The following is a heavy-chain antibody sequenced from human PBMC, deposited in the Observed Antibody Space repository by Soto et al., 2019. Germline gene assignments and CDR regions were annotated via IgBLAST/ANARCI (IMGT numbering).Heavy chain of an antibody. D-gene: IGHD2-21*02. CDR3: ARDFGRAHCGGDCPPDY. CDR2: ISGSGGST. Sequence: EVQLLESGGGLVQPGGSLRLSCAASGFTFSSYAMSWVRQAPGKGLEWVSAISGSGGSTYYADSVKGRFTISRDSSRNTLYLQLNSLRAEDTAVYYCARDFGRAHCGGDCPPDYWGQGTLVTVSS. V-gene: IGHV3-23*01. CDR1: GFTFSSYA. J-gene: IGHJ4*02.